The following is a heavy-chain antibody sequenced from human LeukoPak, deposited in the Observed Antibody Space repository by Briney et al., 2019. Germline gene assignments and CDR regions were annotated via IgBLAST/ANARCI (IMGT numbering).Heavy chain of an antibody. CDR1: GGSISSYY. CDR3: AKRGYTYGGHFDY. J-gene: IGHJ4*02. D-gene: IGHD5-18*01. Sequence: SETLSLTCTVSGGSISSYYWSWIRQPAGGGLQWIGRIYASGSTTYNPTLKSRVTMSLDTSKTQFSLRLTSVTAADTAVYHCAKRGYTYGGHFDYWGQGALVTVSS. CDR2: IYASGST. V-gene: IGHV4-4*07.